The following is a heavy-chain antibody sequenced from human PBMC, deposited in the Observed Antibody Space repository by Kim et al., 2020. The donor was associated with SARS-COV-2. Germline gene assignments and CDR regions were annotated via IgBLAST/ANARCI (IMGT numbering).Heavy chain of an antibody. J-gene: IGHJ6*01. V-gene: IGHV3-23*01. CDR3: AKDRYSGDDYPYNYYGM. Sequence: GGSLRLSCEASGFTFTRYGMSWVRQAPGKGLEWVSVISGSGGTTYYADSVKGRFTISRDNSKNTLDLQMNSLRAEDTAIYYCAKDRYSGDDYPYNYYGM. D-gene: IGHD5-12*01. CDR1: GFTFTRYG. CDR2: ISGSGGTT.